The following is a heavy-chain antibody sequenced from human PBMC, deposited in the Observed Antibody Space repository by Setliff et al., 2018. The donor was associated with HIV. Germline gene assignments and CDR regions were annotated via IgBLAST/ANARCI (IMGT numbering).Heavy chain of an antibody. D-gene: IGHD3-10*01. CDR2: IYYSGST. Sequence: SETLSLTCTVSGGSISNSRYYWSWIRQPPGKGLEWIGSIYYSGSTYYNPSLKRRVTISVDTSKNQFSLKLNSVTAADTAVYYCARDKVRGTLHRDYFDYWGQGTLVTVSS. J-gene: IGHJ4*02. V-gene: IGHV4-39*07. CDR3: ARDKVRGTLHRDYFDY. CDR1: GGSISNSRYY.